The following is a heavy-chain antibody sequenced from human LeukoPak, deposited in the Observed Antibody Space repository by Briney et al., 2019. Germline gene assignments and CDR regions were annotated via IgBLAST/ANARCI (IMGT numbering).Heavy chain of an antibody. Sequence: SETLSLTCTVSGGSISSSSYYWGWIRQPPGKGLEWIGSIYYSGSTYYNPSLKGRVTISVDTSKNQFSLKLSSVTAADTAVYYCARGDYDSSGYYFRLFDYWGQGTLVTVSS. V-gene: IGHV4-39*07. CDR1: GGSISSSSYY. CDR2: IYYSGST. J-gene: IGHJ4*02. CDR3: ARGDYDSSGYYFRLFDY. D-gene: IGHD3-22*01.